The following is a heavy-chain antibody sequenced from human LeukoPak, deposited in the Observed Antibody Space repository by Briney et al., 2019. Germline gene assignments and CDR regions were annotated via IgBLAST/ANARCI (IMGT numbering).Heavy chain of an antibody. J-gene: IGHJ4*02. CDR1: GFTFSSYG. CDR3: AKVPSIVGATRAFDY. Sequence: GGSLRLSCAASGFTFSSYGMSWVRQAPGKGLEWVSAISGSGGSTYYADSVKGRFTISRDNSKNTLYLQMNSLRAEDTAVYYCAKVPSIVGATRAFDYWGQGTLVTVSS. CDR2: ISGSGGST. V-gene: IGHV3-23*01. D-gene: IGHD1-26*01.